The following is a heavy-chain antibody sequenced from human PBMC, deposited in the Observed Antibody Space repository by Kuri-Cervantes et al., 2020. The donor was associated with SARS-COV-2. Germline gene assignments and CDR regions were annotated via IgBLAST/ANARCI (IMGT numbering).Heavy chain of an antibody. V-gene: IGHV1-69*08. CDR2: IIPILGTA. J-gene: IGHJ4*02. D-gene: IGHD4-23*01. CDR3: AREIERGTVVIAYMGYFDY. CDR1: GYTFTGYY. Sequence: SVKVSCKASGYTFTGYYMHWVRQAPGQGLEWMGWIIPILGTANYAQKFQGRVTITADKSTSTAYMELSSLRSDDTAVYYCAREIERGTVVIAYMGYFDYWGQGTLVTVSS.